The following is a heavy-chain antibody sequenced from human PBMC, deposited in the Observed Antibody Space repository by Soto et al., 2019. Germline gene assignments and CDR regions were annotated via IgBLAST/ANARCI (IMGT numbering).Heavy chain of an antibody. CDR1: GYSFTSYW. D-gene: IGHD3-22*01. J-gene: IGHJ4*02. CDR3: ALVVDGLFYSDY. CDR2: IDPSDSYT. Sequence: GESLKISCKGSGYSFTSYWISWVRQMPGKGLEWMGRIDPSDSYTNYSPSFQGHVTISADKSISTAYLQWSSLKASDTAMYYCALVVDGLFYSDYWAQGTPVPVS. V-gene: IGHV5-10-1*01.